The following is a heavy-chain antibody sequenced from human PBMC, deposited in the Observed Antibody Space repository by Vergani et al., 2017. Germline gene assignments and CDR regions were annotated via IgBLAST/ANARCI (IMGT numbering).Heavy chain of an antibody. CDR2: IRYDGSNK. CDR3: ARLRWGNWFDP. J-gene: IGHJ5*02. Sequence: QVQLVESGGGVVQPGGSLRLSCAASGFTFSSYGMHWVRQAPGKGLEWVAFIRYDGSNKYYADSVKGRFTISRDNSKNTLYLQMNSLRAEDTAVYYCARLRWGNWFDPWGQGTLVTVSS. CDR1: GFTFSSYG. V-gene: IGHV3-30*02. D-gene: IGHD4-23*01.